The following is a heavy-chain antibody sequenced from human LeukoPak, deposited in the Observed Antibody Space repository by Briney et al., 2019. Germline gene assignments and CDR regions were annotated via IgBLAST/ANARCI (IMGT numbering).Heavy chain of an antibody. CDR2: INHSGST. J-gene: IGHJ6*03. Sequence: SETLSLTCTVSGGSISSSSYYWGWIRQPPGKGLEWIGEINHSGSTNYNPSLKSRVTISVDTSKNQFSLKLSSVTAADTAVYYCARGRNYYGPGSPRRYMDVWGKGTTVTVSS. V-gene: IGHV4-39*01. D-gene: IGHD3-10*01. CDR1: GGSISSSSYY. CDR3: ARGRNYYGPGSPRRYMDV.